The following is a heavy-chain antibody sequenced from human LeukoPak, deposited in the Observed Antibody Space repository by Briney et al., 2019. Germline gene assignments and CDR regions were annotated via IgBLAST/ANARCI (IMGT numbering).Heavy chain of an antibody. CDR2: INRDGSEK. Sequence: QSGGSLRLSCAASRFTFSNFWMSWVRQAPGKGLEWVANINRDGSEKNYVDSVKGRFTISRDNAKNSLYLQMNSLRAEDTALYYCAKDMEEGRATVTPYGVFDYWGQGTLVTVSS. D-gene: IGHD4-17*01. CDR1: RFTFSNFW. J-gene: IGHJ4*02. V-gene: IGHV3-7*03. CDR3: AKDMEEGRATVTPYGVFDY.